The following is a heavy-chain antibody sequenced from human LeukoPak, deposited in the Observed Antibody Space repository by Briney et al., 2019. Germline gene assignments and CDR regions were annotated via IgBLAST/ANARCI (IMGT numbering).Heavy chain of an antibody. Sequence: SETLSLTCTVSGGSISSGSYYWNWIRQPAGKGLEWIGRIYTSGSTNYNPSLKSRVTISVDTSKNQFSLKLSSVTAADTAVYYCARADGGWYYFDYWGQGTLVTVSS. J-gene: IGHJ4*02. CDR2: IYTSGST. CDR1: GGSISSGSYY. D-gene: IGHD6-19*01. CDR3: ARADGGWYYFDY. V-gene: IGHV4-61*02.